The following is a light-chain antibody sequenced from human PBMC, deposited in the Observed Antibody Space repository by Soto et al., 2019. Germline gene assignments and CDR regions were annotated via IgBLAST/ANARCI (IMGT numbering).Light chain of an antibody. V-gene: IGLV2-11*01. J-gene: IGLJ2*01. CDR2: DVS. CDR3: CSYAGSSYVV. Sequence: QSALTQPRSVSGSPGQSVTISFTGTSSDVGGYNYVSWYQQHPGKAPKLMIYDVSTRPSGVPDRFSGSKSGNTASLTISGLQAEDEADYYCCSYAGSSYVVFGGGTKLTVL. CDR1: SSDVGGYNY.